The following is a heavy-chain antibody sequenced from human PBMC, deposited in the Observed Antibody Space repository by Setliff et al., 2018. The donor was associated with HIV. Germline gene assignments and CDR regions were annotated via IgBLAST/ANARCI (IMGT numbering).Heavy chain of an antibody. CDR2: INHDRTT. CDR1: GGSFSGYY. J-gene: IGHJ4*02. CDR3: ARHRDGGTYPLDY. D-gene: IGHD1-26*01. V-gene: IGHV4-34*01. Sequence: PSETLSLTCAVYGGSFSGYYWSWIRQPPGKGLEWIGEINHDRTTNYNPSLKSRVTISLDTSKNRFSLQLTSVTAADTAVYYCARHRDGGTYPLDYWGQGTLVTVSS.